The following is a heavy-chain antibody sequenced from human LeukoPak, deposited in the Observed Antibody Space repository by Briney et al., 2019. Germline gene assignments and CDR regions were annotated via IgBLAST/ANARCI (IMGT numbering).Heavy chain of an antibody. CDR1: GYTFTGYY. Sequence: SVKVSCKASGYTFTGYYMHWVRQAPGQGLEWMGGIIPIFGTANYAQKFQGRVAITTDESTSTAYMELSSLRSEDTAVYYCARETPAVAGTMGYYFDYWGQGTLVTVSS. CDR3: ARETPAVAGTMGYYFDY. V-gene: IGHV1-69*05. CDR2: IIPIFGTA. J-gene: IGHJ4*02. D-gene: IGHD6-19*01.